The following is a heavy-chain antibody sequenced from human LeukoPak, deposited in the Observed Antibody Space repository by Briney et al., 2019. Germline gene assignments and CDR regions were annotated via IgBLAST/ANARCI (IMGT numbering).Heavy chain of an antibody. CDR3: TRDLLGGSGTFDP. CDR2: INPDSGDT. D-gene: IGHD3-10*01. Sequence: GASVKVSCKASGYTFTGYYLHWVRQAPGQGLEWMGWINPDSGDTNYRQKFQGRVTMTRDTSISTAYMELSRLNSDDTAIYYCTRDLLGGSGTFDPWGQGTLVTVSS. CDR1: GYTFTGYY. J-gene: IGHJ5*02. V-gene: IGHV1-2*02.